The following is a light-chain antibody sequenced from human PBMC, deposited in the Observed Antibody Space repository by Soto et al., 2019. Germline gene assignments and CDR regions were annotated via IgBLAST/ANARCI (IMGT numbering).Light chain of an antibody. CDR1: SSNIGRNT. Sequence: QSVVTQPPSASGTPGQRVTIACSGSSSNIGRNTVHWYQQLPGTTPKLLIYSNDQRPSGVPDRFSGSKSCSSASLAISGLPSEDAADYYCAAWDDSLNGVVFGGGTKLTVL. V-gene: IGLV1-44*01. CDR3: AAWDDSLNGVV. CDR2: SND. J-gene: IGLJ2*01.